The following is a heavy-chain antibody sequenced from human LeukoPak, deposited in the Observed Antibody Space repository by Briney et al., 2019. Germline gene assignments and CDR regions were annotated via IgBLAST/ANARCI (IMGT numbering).Heavy chain of an antibody. J-gene: IGHJ5*02. Sequence: SETLSLTCTVSGNSISSTRYYWGWIRQPPGKGLEWIANIYYSGSTYYNPSLKSRVTISVDTSKNQFSLKLTSVTAADTAVYYCARQYDFWSGLNNWFDPWGQGTLVTVSS. D-gene: IGHD3-3*01. CDR1: GNSISSTRYY. CDR3: ARQYDFWSGLNNWFDP. V-gene: IGHV4-39*01. CDR2: IYYSGST.